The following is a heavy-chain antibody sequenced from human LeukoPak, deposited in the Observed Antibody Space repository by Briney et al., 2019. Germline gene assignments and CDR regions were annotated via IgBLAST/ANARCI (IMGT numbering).Heavy chain of an antibody. CDR3: ARDQESLYYDFWSGYYTGGLGWFDP. J-gene: IGHJ5*02. V-gene: IGHV1-46*01. Sequence: ASVKVSCKTSGYTFSDYYIHWVRQAPGQGFEWMGLINPSDYWTSYAQKFQGRVTVTRDTSTSTVYMELSSLRSEDTAVYYCARDQESLYYDFWSGYYTGGLGWFDPWGQGTLVTVSS. D-gene: IGHD3-3*01. CDR1: GYTFSDYY. CDR2: INPSDYWT.